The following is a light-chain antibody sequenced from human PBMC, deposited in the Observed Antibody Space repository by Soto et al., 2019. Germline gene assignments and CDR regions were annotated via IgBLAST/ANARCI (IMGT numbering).Light chain of an antibody. Sequence: EIVLTQSPGTLSLSPGESATLSCRASQSVSSSYLAWYQQKPGQAPRLLIYGASSRATGIPDRFSGSGSGTDFTLTISRLEPEEFAVYYCKQYGSSPRTFGQGTKVAI. CDR2: GAS. CDR1: QSVSSSY. CDR3: KQYGSSPRT. V-gene: IGKV3-20*01. J-gene: IGKJ1*01.